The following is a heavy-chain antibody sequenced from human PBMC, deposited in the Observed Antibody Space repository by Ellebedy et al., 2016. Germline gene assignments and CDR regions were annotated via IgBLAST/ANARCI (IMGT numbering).Heavy chain of an antibody. CDR1: GFTFSRYA. CDR3: ARGDYYGSGNYYTEIDY. Sequence: GESLKISCAASGFTFSRYALHWVRQAPGKGLEWMAVISYDGSDKYYADSVEGRFTISRDNSKNTLFLQMNSLRAEDTAVYYCARGDYYGSGNYYTEIDYWGQGTLVIVSS. V-gene: IGHV3-30*04. D-gene: IGHD3-10*01. J-gene: IGHJ4*02. CDR2: ISYDGSDK.